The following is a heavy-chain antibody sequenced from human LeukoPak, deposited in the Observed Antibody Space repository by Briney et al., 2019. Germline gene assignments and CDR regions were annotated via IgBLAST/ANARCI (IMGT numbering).Heavy chain of an antibody. J-gene: IGHJ4*02. Sequence: SETLSLTCAVSGASFSGYYWNWIRQPPGKGLEWIGEISHSGSTNYNPSLKSRVTISVDASNKQFSLKLSSVTAADTAVYYCASFWGDSSGYYLFDYWGQGTLVTVSS. V-gene: IGHV4-34*01. D-gene: IGHD3-22*01. CDR1: GASFSGYY. CDR3: ASFWGDSSGYYLFDY. CDR2: ISHSGST.